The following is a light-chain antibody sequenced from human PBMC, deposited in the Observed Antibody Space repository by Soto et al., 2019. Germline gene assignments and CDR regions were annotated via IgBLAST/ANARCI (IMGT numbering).Light chain of an antibody. CDR1: SGHSSYA. Sequence: QLVLTQSPSASASLGASVKLTCNLSSGHSSYAIAWHQQQPEKGPRYLMNLNSDGSHTKGDGIPDRFSGSSSGAERYLTISSLQSEDEADYYCQTWGPGFYVFGTGTKLTVL. CDR3: QTWGPGFYV. CDR2: LNSDGSH. J-gene: IGLJ1*01. V-gene: IGLV4-69*01.